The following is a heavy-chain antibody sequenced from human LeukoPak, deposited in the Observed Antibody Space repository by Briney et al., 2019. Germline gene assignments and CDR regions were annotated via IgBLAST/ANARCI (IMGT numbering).Heavy chain of an antibody. CDR1: GFTFSSYG. CDR3: ARDSSNVVVPAAPDY. V-gene: IGHV3-30*02. J-gene: IGHJ4*02. D-gene: IGHD2-2*01. CDR2: IRYDGSNK. Sequence: GGSLRLSCAASGFTFSSYGMHWVRQAPGKGLEWVAFIRYDGSNKYYADSVKGRFTISRDNSKNTLYLQMNSLRAEDTAVYYCARDSSNVVVPAAPDYWGQGTLVTVSS.